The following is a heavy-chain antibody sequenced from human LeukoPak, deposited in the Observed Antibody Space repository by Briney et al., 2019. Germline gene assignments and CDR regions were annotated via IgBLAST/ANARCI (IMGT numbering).Heavy chain of an antibody. CDR3: ARRVASAKDAFDI. Sequence: GGSLRLSCAASGFTSSSYSMNWVRQAPGKGLEWVSSISSGSTYILYRDSLKGLFTISRDNPKNSLYLQMDSRRAEDTAVYYCARRVASAKDAFDIWGQGTMVTVSS. CDR2: ISSGSTYI. V-gene: IGHV3-21*01. J-gene: IGHJ3*02. CDR1: GFTSSSYS. D-gene: IGHD6-13*01.